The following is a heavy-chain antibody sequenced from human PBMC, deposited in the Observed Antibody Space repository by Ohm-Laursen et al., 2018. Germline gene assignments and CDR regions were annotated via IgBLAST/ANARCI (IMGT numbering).Heavy chain of an antibody. CDR2: IWFDGANK. CDR3: ARASSSIAVAGLDY. V-gene: IGHV3-33*01. CDR1: GFTLSNYD. J-gene: IGHJ4*02. Sequence: SLRLSCTASGFTLSNYDMHWVRQAPGKGLEWVAVIWFDGANKFYADSVKGRFTISRDTSKNTLYLEMNSLRAEDTAVYYCARASSSIAVAGLDYWGQGTLVTVSS. D-gene: IGHD6-19*01.